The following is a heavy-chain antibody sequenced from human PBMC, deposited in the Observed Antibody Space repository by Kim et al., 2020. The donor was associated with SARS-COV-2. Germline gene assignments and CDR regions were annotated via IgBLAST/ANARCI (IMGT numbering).Heavy chain of an antibody. CDR2: INHSGGI. V-gene: IGHV4-34*01. CDR1: GWSSSDFY. J-gene: IGHJ4*02. CDR3: ARKITSWFSPFDY. Sequence: SETLSLTCGDYGWSSSDFYWSWIRQSPGKGLEWIGEINHSGGIYYNPSLKSRVTISVDASKKQFSLSVNSVTAADTAVYYCARKITSWFSPFDYWGQGALVTVSS. D-gene: IGHD2-2*01.